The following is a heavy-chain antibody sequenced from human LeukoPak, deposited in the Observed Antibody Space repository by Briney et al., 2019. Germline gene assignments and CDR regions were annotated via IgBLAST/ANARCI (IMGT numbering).Heavy chain of an antibody. CDR1: GFTFGSYS. D-gene: IGHD3-16*01. CDR3: ARSPLGWGYWYFDL. CDR2: SSSSSSYI. V-gene: IGHV3-21*01. Sequence: GGSLRLSCAASGFTFGSYSMSWVRQAPGKGLEWVSSSSSSSSYIYYADSVKGRFTISRDNAKNSLYLQMNSLRAGDTAVYYCARSPLGWGYWYFDLWGRGTLVTVSS. J-gene: IGHJ2*01.